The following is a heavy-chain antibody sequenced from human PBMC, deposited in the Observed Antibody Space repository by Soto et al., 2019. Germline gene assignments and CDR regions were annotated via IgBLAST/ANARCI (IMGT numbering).Heavy chain of an antibody. CDR2: IYYSGSI. Sequence: SETLSLTCTVSGGSISNYYWSWIRQPPGKGLEWIGYIYYSGSINYNPSLKSRVTISEDTSKNQFSLKMSSVTAADTAVYYCAREIAVAGTHYFDYWGQGTLVTVSS. V-gene: IGHV4-59*01. CDR1: GGSISNYY. CDR3: AREIAVAGTHYFDY. J-gene: IGHJ4*02. D-gene: IGHD6-19*01.